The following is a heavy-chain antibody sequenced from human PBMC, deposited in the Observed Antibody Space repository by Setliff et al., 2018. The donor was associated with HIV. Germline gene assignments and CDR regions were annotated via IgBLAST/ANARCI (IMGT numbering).Heavy chain of an antibody. V-gene: IGHV4-34*01. Sequence: SETLSLTCAVYGGSFSGYCWSWIRLPPGKGLEWIGEINHSGRTKYNPSLKSRVTTSVDTSKNQFSLRLSSVTAADTAVYYCVRVSCSSWYSIPRNYYYSMDVWGEGTTVTVSS. D-gene: IGHD6-13*01. CDR3: VRVSCSSWYSIPRNYYYSMDV. CDR1: GGSFSGYC. CDR2: INHSGRT. J-gene: IGHJ6*03.